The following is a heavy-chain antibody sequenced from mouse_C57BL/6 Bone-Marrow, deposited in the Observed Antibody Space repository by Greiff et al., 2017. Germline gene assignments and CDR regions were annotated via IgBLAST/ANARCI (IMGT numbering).Heavy chain of an antibody. CDR3: ARCYLLYAMDY. V-gene: IGHV1-19*01. D-gene: IGHD2-1*01. CDR2: INPYNGGT. J-gene: IGHJ4*01. CDR1: GYTFTDYY. Sequence: EVQLQQSGPVLVKPGASVKMSCKASGYTFTDYYMNWVKQSHGKSLEWIGVINPYNGGTSYNQKFKGKATLTVDKSSSTAYMELNSLASEDSAVYYCARCYLLYAMDYWGQGTSVTASS.